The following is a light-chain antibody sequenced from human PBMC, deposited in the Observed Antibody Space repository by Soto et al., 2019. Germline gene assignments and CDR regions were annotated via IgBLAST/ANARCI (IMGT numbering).Light chain of an antibody. J-gene: IGKJ1*01. CDR2: GAY. CDR3: QQYNNWPPGT. V-gene: IGKV3-15*01. Sequence: EIVMTQSPATLSVSPGARASLSCRASQSVSSNLAWYQQKPGQAPRLLIYGAYTRATGIPARFSGSGSGTEFTLTISSLQSADFAVYYCQQYNNWPPGTFGQGTKVEIK. CDR1: QSVSSN.